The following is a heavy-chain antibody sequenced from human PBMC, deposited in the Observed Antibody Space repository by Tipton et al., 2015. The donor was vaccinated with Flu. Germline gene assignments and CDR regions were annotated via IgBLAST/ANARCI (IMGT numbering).Heavy chain of an antibody. CDR1: GFSISRRHY. CDR3: VTNAGEAADSAFDV. D-gene: IGHD3-22*01. J-gene: IGHJ3*01. CDR2: LAHSGTT. V-gene: IGHV4-38-2*02. Sequence: TLSLTCSVSGFSISRRHYWGWVRQPPGKGLEWIGTLAHSGTTYYNSSLKSRVSVSADTSKNQLSLKLNSVSAADTALYFCVTNAGEAADSAFDVWGQGTMVTVSS.